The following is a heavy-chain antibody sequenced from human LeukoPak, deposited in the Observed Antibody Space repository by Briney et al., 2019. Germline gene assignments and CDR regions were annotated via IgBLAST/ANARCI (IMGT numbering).Heavy chain of an antibody. Sequence: SETLSLTCAVYGGSFSGYYWSWIRQPPGKGLEWIGEINHSGSTNYNPSLKSRVTISVDTSKNQFSLKLSSVTAADTAVYYCARVSSGWYQDWYFDLWGRGTLVTVSS. CDR3: ARVSSGWYQDWYFDL. CDR2: INHSGST. CDR1: GGSFSGYY. J-gene: IGHJ2*01. V-gene: IGHV4-34*01. D-gene: IGHD6-13*01.